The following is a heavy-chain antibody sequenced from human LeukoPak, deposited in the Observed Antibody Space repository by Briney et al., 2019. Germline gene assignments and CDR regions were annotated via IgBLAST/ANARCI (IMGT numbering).Heavy chain of an antibody. V-gene: IGHV1-8*01. J-gene: IGHJ4*02. CDR2: MNPNSGNT. CDR1: GYTFTSYD. CDR3: ARGRKSSAWEYYFDY. D-gene: IGHD3-22*01. Sequence: AASAKVSCKASGYTFTSYDINWVRQATGQGLEWMGWMNPNSGNTGYVQKFQGRVTMTWNTAISTAYMALSSLRSEDTAVYYCARGRKSSAWEYYFDYWGQGALVTVSS.